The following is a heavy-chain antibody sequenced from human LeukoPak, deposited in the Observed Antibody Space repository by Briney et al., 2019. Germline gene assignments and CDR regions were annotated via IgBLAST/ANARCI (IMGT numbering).Heavy chain of an antibody. CDR2: MNPNSGNT. J-gene: IGHJ6*03. CDR3: ARTPSSYFDWSLFSYYYYYMDV. D-gene: IGHD3-9*01. V-gene: IGHV1-8*02. Sequence: GASVKVSCKASGYTFTSYAMNWVRQATGQGLEWMGWMNPNSGNTGYAQKFQGRVTMTRNTSISTAYMELSSLRSEDTAVYYCARTPSSYFDWSLFSYYYYYMDVWGKGTTVTISS. CDR1: GYTFTSYA.